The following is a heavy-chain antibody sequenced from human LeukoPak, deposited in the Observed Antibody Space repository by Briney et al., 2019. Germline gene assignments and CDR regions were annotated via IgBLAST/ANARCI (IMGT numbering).Heavy chain of an antibody. J-gene: IGHJ6*03. V-gene: IGHV3-23*01. D-gene: IGHD2-8*02. CDR2: ISGSGCST. Sequence: PGGSLRLSFAASGFTFSSYAISWVRQAPGKGLEWVSPISGSGCSTYYADSVKGRFTISRDNSKNTLYLQMNSLRAEDTAVYYCAKGGNYCTGGVCYYYYMDVWGKGTTVTVSS. CDR3: AKGGNYCTGGVCYYYYMDV. CDR1: GFTFSSYA.